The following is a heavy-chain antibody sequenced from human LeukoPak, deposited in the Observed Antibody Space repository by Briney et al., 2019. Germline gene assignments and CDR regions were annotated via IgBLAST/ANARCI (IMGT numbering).Heavy chain of an antibody. CDR3: AKSGYRWELRITPFDY. CDR1: GFTFSSYG. J-gene: IGHJ4*02. D-gene: IGHD1-26*01. CDR2: ISYDGSNK. Sequence: PGGSLRLSCAASGFTFSSYGMHWVRQAPGKGLEWVAVISYDGSNKYYADSVKGRFTISRDNSKNTLYLQMNSLRAEDTAVYYCAKSGYRWELRITPFDYWGQGTLVTVSS. V-gene: IGHV3-30*18.